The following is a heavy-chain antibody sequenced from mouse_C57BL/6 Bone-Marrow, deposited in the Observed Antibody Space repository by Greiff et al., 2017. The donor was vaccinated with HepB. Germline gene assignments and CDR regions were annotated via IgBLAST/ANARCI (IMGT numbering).Heavy chain of an antibody. CDR3: ARLYGNYLYYAMDY. D-gene: IGHD2-1*01. Sequence: EVMLVESGGGLVQPGGSLKLSCAASGFTFSDYYMYWVRQTPEKRLEWVAYISNGGGSTYYPDTVKGRFTISRDNAKNTLYLQMSRLKSEDTAMYYCARLYGNYLYYAMDYWGQGTSVTVSS. CDR2: ISNGGGST. J-gene: IGHJ4*01. V-gene: IGHV5-12*01. CDR1: GFTFSDYY.